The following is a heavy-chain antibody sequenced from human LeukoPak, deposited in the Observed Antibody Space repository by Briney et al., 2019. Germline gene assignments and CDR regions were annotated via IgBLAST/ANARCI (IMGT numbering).Heavy chain of an antibody. Sequence: GRSLRLSCAASGFIFSTYVMSWVRQAPGKGLEWVSSIRGTTDNTYYADSVKGRFTISRDNSKNTLYLQMNSLRAEDTAVYYCAKYCSGGSCYSGLDYWGQGTLVTVSS. CDR1: GFIFSTYV. J-gene: IGHJ4*02. D-gene: IGHD2-15*01. CDR2: IRGTTDNT. V-gene: IGHV3-23*01. CDR3: AKYCSGGSCYSGLDY.